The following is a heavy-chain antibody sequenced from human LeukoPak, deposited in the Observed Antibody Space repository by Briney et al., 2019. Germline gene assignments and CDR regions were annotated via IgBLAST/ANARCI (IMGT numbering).Heavy chain of an antibody. V-gene: IGHV3-23*01. CDR2: ISGSGGTT. CDR1: GFTFRSDA. CDR3: AKHHCSSTSCYRVFDF. D-gene: IGHD2-2*02. Sequence: GGSLRLSCAASGFTFRSDAMSWVRQAPGKGLEWVSGISGSGGTTYYADSVKGRFTISRDNSKNTLYLQMNSLRADDTAVYYCAKHHCSSTSCYRVFDFWGQGTLVTVSS. J-gene: IGHJ4*02.